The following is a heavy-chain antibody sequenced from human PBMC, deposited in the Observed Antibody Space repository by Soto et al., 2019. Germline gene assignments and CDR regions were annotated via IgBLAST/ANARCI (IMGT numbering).Heavy chain of an antibody. CDR1: GGSFSGYY. Sequence: KPSETLSLTCAVYGGSFSGYYWSWIRQPPGKGLEWIGEINHSGSTNYNPSLKSRVTISVDTPKNQLSLKLSSVTAADTAVYYCARGVSMGAYYYYGMDVWGQGTTVTVSS. V-gene: IGHV4-34*01. CDR3: ARGVSMGAYYYYGMDV. D-gene: IGHD3-16*01. CDR2: INHSGST. J-gene: IGHJ6*02.